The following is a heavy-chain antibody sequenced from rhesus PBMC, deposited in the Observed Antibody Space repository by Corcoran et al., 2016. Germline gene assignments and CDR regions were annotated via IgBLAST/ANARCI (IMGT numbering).Heavy chain of an antibody. D-gene: IGHD6-25*01. CDR2: ITKIMKT. V-gene: IGHV4-122*02. CDR1: GGSISSGYYY. Sequence: QVQLQESGPGLVKPSETLSLPCAVSGGSISSGYYYWSWIRQPPGKGWEWIGYITKIMKTSNNPPLKSRVNSSRDTSKNQCSLKLSSVTAADTAVYYCARATYSGSPWYFDLWGPGTPITISS. J-gene: IGHJ2*01. CDR3: ARATYSGSPWYFDL.